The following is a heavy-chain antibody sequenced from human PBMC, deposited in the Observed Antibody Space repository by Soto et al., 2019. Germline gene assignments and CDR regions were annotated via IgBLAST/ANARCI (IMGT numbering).Heavy chain of an antibody. J-gene: IGHJ5*01. Sequence: EVQLVESGGGLVQPGGSLRLSCEVSGFTFRNYWMSWVRQAPGKGLEWVATIKQDGSEEYYVDSVKGRLTISRDNAKNSLYLQMNRLRADDTAVYYCEKNYCPRSICNLPNWFDSWGQGNLVTVSS. V-gene: IGHV3-7*01. CDR2: IKQDGSEE. CDR3: EKNYCPRSICNLPNWFDS. D-gene: IGHD1-7*01. CDR1: GFTFRNYW.